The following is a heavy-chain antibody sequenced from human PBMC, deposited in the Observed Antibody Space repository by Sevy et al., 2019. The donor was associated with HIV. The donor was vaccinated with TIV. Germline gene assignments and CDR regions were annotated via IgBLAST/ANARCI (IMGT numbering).Heavy chain of an antibody. CDR3: ARGFDTPRGFDP. CDR2: IYRSGST. V-gene: IGHV4-4*02. D-gene: IGHD3-10*01. CDR1: GGSISSSNW. J-gene: IGHJ5*02. Sequence: SETLSLTSGVSGGSISSSNWWHWVRQPPGKGLEWIGEIYRSGSTNYNPSLKSRVTISVDNSKNQFSLQLNSVTAADTAVYYCARGFDTPRGFDPWGQGTLVTVSS.